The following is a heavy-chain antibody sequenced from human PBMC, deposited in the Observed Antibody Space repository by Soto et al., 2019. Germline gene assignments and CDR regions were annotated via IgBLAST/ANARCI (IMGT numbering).Heavy chain of an antibody. V-gene: IGHV3-33*01. J-gene: IGHJ4*02. D-gene: IGHD4-17*01. CDR2: IWYDGSNK. CDR3: ARDTFTVTTSFDY. Sequence: GGSLRLSCAASGFTFSSYGMHWVRQAPGKGLEWVAVIWYDGSNKYYADSVKGRFTISRDNSKNTLYLQMNSLRAEDTAVYYCARDTFTVTTSFDYWGQGTLVTVSS. CDR1: GFTFSSYG.